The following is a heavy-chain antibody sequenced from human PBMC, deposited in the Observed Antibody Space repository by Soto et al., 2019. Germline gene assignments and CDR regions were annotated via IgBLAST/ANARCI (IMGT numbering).Heavy chain of an antibody. Sequence: SETLSLTCTVSGDSISSHYWSWIRQPPGKGLEWIGYIYYSGSTDYNPSLKSRVTISVHTSKTQFSLKLISVTAADTAVYYCARHASSAYGPYFDYWGQGTLVTVSS. J-gene: IGHJ4*02. CDR1: GDSISSHY. CDR2: IYYSGST. V-gene: IGHV4-59*08. D-gene: IGHD5-12*01. CDR3: ARHASSAYGPYFDY.